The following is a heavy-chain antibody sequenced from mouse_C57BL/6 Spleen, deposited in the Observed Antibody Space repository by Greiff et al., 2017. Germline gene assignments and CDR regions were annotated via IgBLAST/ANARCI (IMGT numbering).Heavy chain of an antibody. V-gene: IGHV1-52*01. CDR2: IDPSDSEP. CDR3: ARGDDYDGFPCYFDY. Sequence: QVQLQQPGAELVRPGSSVKLSCKASGYTFTSYWMHWVKQRPIQGLEWIGNIDPSDSEPHYNQKFKDKATLTVDKSSSTAYMQLSSLTSEDSAVYYCARGDDYDGFPCYFDYWGQGTTLTVSS. J-gene: IGHJ2*01. CDR1: GYTFTSYW. D-gene: IGHD2-4*01.